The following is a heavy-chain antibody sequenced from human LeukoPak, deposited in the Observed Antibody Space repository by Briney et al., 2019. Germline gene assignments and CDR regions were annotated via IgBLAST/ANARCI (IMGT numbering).Heavy chain of an antibody. Sequence: GGSLRLSCAASGFTFSNYDMSWVRQALGKGLEWVSSISDSGGSTYYADSVKGRFTISRDNSKNTLYLQMTNLRAADTAVYYCAKDLMYASGWSDYWGQGTLVTVSS. CDR1: GFTFSNYD. V-gene: IGHV3-23*01. CDR2: ISDSGGST. J-gene: IGHJ4*02. CDR3: AKDLMYASGWSDY. D-gene: IGHD6-19*01.